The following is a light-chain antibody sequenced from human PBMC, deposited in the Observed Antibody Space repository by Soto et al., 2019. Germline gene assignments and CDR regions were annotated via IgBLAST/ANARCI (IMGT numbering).Light chain of an antibody. CDR2: EGT. V-gene: IGLV2-23*01. J-gene: IGLJ1*01. CDR3: YSYANCSSNV. Sequence: QSALTQPASVSGYPGQTTNIFCSGTNSDVGGYNLVSWYQQHTAKAPKLLIYEGTQRPSGVSSRFSGSKSGNTASLTISGLQAEVLYDYYCYSYANCSSNVFCTDTNFTVL. CDR1: NSDVGGYNL.